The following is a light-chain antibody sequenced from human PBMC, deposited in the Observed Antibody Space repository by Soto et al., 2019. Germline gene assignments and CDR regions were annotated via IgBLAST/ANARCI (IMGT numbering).Light chain of an antibody. CDR3: QQYNHHST. CDR1: ESIRDR. J-gene: IGKJ2*01. V-gene: IGKV1-5*01. CDR2: DAS. Sequence: DIQMTQSPSTLSASVGDRVTITCRASESIRDRLAWYQQKPGKAPKLLIYDASTLESGVPSRLSGSGSGTEFTLTISSLQPDDFATYYCQQYNHHSTFGQGTRLEIK.